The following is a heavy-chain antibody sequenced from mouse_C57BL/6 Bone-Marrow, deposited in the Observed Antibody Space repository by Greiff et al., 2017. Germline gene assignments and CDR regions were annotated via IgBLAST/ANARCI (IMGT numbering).Heavy chain of an antibody. V-gene: IGHV2-9-1*01. D-gene: IGHD1-1*01. CDR2: IWPGGGT. J-gene: IGHJ1*03. CDR3: ARKGLDYGNWYVEV. CDR1: GFSLTSYA. Sequence: VKLVESGPGLVAPSQSLSITCTVSGFSLTSYAISWVRQPPGQGLEWLGVIWPGGGTNYNSALKSRLSISKGNSKSQVFLKMNSLQTDDTARYYCARKGLDYGNWYVEVWGTGTTVTVSS.